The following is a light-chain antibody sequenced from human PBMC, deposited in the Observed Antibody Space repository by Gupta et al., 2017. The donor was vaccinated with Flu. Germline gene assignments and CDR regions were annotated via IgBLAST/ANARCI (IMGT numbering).Light chain of an antibody. CDR1: QSFSSY. CDR3: QQYGSSHLS. J-gene: IGKJ4*01. Sequence: EIVFTQSPGTLTLSPGERVTLSCRASQSFSSYLAWYQQKPGQAPRLLIYGAFTRATGVPDRFSGSGSGTDFTLTISRLEPEASAVYYCQQYGSSHLSFGGGTKVEIK. V-gene: IGKV3-20*01. CDR2: GAF.